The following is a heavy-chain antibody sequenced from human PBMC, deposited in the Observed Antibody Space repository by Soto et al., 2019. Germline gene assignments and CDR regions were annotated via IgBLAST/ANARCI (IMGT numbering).Heavy chain of an antibody. D-gene: IGHD3-10*01. Sequence: PSETLSLTCTVSGGSISSGGYYWSWIRQHPGKGLEWIGYIYYSGSTYYNPSLKSRVTISVDTSKNQFSLKLSSVTAADTAVYYCASSHNYYGSGSYYNHDYWGREPWSPSPQ. J-gene: IGHJ4*02. V-gene: IGHV4-31*03. CDR3: ASSHNYYGSGSYYNHDY. CDR1: GGSISSGGYY. CDR2: IYYSGST.